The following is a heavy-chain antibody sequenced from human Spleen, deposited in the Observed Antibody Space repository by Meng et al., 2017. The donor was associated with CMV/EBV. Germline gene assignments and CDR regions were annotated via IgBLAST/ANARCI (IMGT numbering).Heavy chain of an antibody. J-gene: IGHJ6*02. CDR1: GYTFTDYY. CDR2: INPNSGGT. CDR3: ARAAAYMSYGLDV. D-gene: IGHD2-15*01. Sequence: ASVKVSCKASGYTFTDYYLHWVRQAPGQGLEWMGWINPNSGGTNYAQRFQGRVTMTRDTSISTAFMELSRLRSDDTAVYYCARAAAYMSYGLDVWGQGTTVTVSS. V-gene: IGHV1-2*02.